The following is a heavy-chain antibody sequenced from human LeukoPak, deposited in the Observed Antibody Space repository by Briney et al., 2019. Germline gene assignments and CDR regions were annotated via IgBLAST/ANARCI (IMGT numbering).Heavy chain of an antibody. CDR2: INPNSGGT. CDR1: GYTFTSYD. V-gene: IGHV1-18*01. CDR3: ARDRRSSSWTNFDY. Sequence: EASVKVSCKASGYTFTSYDINWVRQATGQGLEWMGWINPNSGGTNYAQKLQGRVTMTTDTSTSTAYMELRSLRSDDTAVYYCARDRRSSSWTNFDYWGQGTLVTVSS. D-gene: IGHD6-13*01. J-gene: IGHJ4*02.